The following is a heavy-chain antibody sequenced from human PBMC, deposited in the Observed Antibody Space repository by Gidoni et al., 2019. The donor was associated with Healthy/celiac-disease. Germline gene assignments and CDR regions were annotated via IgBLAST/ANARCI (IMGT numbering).Heavy chain of an antibody. CDR1: GGTFSSYA. J-gene: IGHJ4*02. V-gene: IGHV1-69*04. CDR3: ARWGYYYDSSGYYVGFDY. Sequence: QVQLVKSGAEVKKPGSSVKVSCKASGGTFSSYAISWVRQAPGQGLEWMGRIIPILGIANYAQKFQGRVTITADKSTSTAYMELSSLRSEDTAVYYCARWGYYYDSSGYYVGFDYWGQGTLVTVSS. D-gene: IGHD3-22*01. CDR2: IIPILGIA.